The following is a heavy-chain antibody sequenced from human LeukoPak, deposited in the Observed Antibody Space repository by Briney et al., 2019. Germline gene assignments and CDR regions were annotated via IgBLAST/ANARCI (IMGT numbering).Heavy chain of an antibody. V-gene: IGHV5-10-1*01. CDR3: AGHTDYGDLIYYFDY. CDR2: IDPSDSYT. J-gene: IGHJ4*02. CDR1: GYSFTSYW. D-gene: IGHD4-17*01. Sequence: GESLKISCKGSGYSFTSYWISWVRQMPGKGLEWMGRIDPSDSYTNYSPSFQGHVTISADKSISTAYLQWSSLKASDTAMYYCAGHTDYGDLIYYFDYWGQGTLVTVST.